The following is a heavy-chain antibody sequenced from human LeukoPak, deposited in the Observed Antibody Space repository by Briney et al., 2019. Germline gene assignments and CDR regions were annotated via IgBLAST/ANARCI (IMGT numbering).Heavy chain of an antibody. Sequence: SETLPLTCIVSGGSISSGSHYWGWIRQPPGKGLEWTGSMHYSGITYYNPSLTSRVTISVDTSKNQFSLRLTSVTAADTDVYYCARYPYSDSGVWQAFDYGGQGPLVTVSS. CDR2: MHYSGIT. CDR1: GGSISSGSHY. V-gene: IGHV4-39*01. J-gene: IGHJ4*02. CDR3: ARYPYSDSGVWQAFDY. D-gene: IGHD5-12*01.